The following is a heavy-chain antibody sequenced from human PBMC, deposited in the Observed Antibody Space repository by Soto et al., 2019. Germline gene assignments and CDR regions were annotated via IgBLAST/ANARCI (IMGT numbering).Heavy chain of an antibody. Sequence: EVQLLESGGGLVQPGGSLRLSCAASGFTFSSYVMSWVRQAQGKGLEWVSAISGSGGSTYYGDSVKGRFTISRDNSKNTLYLQMNSLRAEDTAVYYCAKVRADYYDSSGPIDYWGQGTLVIVSS. CDR2: ISGSGGST. CDR3: AKVRADYYDSSGPIDY. V-gene: IGHV3-23*01. CDR1: GFTFSSYV. J-gene: IGHJ4*02. D-gene: IGHD3-22*01.